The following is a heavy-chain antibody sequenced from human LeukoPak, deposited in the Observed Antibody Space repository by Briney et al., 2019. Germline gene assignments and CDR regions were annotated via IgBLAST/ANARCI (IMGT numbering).Heavy chain of an antibody. V-gene: IGHV3-53*01. CDR1: GFTVSRHY. D-gene: IGHD2-2*01. CDR3: ARSPPASPFDY. J-gene: IGHJ4*02. Sequence: GGSLRLSCTASGFTVSRHYMSWVRHAPGKGLEWVSVTYSGGDTYYADSVKGRFTISRDISENTLYLQMDNLRAEDIAFYYCARSPPASPFDYWGQGTLVTVSS. CDR2: TYSGGDT.